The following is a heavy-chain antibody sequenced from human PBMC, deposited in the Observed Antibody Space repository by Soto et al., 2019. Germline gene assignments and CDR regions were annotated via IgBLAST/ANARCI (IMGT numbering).Heavy chain of an antibody. V-gene: IGHV1-8*01. CDR3: ARRGYSSSWYYYYYYGMDV. CDR1: GYTFTSYD. D-gene: IGHD6-13*01. J-gene: IGHJ6*02. Sequence: QVQLVQSGAEVKKPGASVKVSCKASGYTFTSYDINWVRQATGQGLEWRGWMNHNSGNTGYAQKFQGRVTMTRNTSISTAYMELSSLRSEDTAVYYCARRGYSSSWYYYYYYGMDVWGQGTTVTVSS. CDR2: MNHNSGNT.